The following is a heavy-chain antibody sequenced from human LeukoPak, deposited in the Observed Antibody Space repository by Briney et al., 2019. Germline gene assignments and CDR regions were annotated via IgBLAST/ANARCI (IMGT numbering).Heavy chain of an antibody. J-gene: IGHJ4*02. CDR2: INHSGST. CDR3: AREGYSNSRTDY. D-gene: IGHD4-11*01. CDR1: GGSFSGYY. Sequence: PPETLSLTCAVYGGSFSGYYWSWIRQPPGKGLEWIGEINHSGSTNYNPSLKSRVTISVDTSKNQFSLKLSSVTAADTAVYYCAREGYSNSRTDYWGQGTLVTVSS. V-gene: IGHV4-34*01.